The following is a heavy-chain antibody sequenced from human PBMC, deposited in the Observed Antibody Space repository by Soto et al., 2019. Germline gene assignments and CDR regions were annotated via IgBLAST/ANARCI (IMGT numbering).Heavy chain of an antibody. J-gene: IGHJ5*02. D-gene: IGHD6-13*01. Sequence: QVQLQESGPGLVKPSQTLSLTCTVSGGSISSGGYYWIWIRQHPGKGLEWIGYIYYSGSTYYNPSLKSRVTISVDTSKNQFSLKLSSVTAADTAVYYCAREYGAAAGTGDNWFDPWGQGTLVTVSS. CDR3: AREYGAAAGTGDNWFDP. V-gene: IGHV4-31*03. CDR1: GGSISSGGYY. CDR2: IYYSGST.